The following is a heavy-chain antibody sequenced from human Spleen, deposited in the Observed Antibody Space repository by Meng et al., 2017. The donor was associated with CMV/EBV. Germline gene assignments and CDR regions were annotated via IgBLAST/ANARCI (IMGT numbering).Heavy chain of an antibody. D-gene: IGHD2-8*02. CDR1: GYTFTSYY. J-gene: IGHJ6*02. Sequence: ASVKVSCKASGYTFTSYYIHWVRQAPGQGLEWMGIINPSDGSTSYRQKFQGKVSMTGDTSTSTVYLQLSSLTSEDMAVYYCAREDLSAGLTTALVVGYGMGVWGQGTTVTVSS. CDR3: AREDLSAGLTTALVVGYGMGV. CDR2: INPSDGST. V-gene: IGHV1-46*01.